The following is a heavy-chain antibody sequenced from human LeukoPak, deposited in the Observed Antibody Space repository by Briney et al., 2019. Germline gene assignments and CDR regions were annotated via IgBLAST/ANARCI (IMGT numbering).Heavy chain of an antibody. D-gene: IGHD6-19*01. V-gene: IGHV3-30-3*01. CDR1: GFTFSSYA. Sequence: GGSLRLSCAASGFTFSSYAMHWVRQAPGKGLEWVAVISYDGSNKYYADSVKGRFTISRDNSKNTLYLQMNSLRAEDTAVYYCARAPGGSSGWYLDYWGQGTLVTVSS. CDR3: ARAPGGSSGWYLDY. CDR2: ISYDGSNK. J-gene: IGHJ4*02.